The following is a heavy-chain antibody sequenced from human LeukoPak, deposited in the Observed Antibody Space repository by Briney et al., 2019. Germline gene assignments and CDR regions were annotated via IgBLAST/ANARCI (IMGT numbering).Heavy chain of an antibody. CDR2: IYTSGST. CDR3: ARVMAGRVTANYYYYMDV. J-gene: IGHJ6*03. D-gene: IGHD2-21*02. Sequence: KPSETLSLTCTVSGGSISSYYWSWIRQPAGKGLEWIGRIYTSGSTNYNPSLKSRVTMSVDTSKNQFSLKLSSVTAADTAVYYCARVMAGRVTANYYYYMDVWGKGTTVTISS. V-gene: IGHV4-4*07. CDR1: GGSISSYY.